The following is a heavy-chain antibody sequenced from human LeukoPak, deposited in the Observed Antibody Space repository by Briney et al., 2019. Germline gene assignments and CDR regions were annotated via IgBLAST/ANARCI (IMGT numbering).Heavy chain of an antibody. Sequence: PSETLSLTCTVSGGSISSYYWSWIRQPPGKGLEWIGYIYYSGSTNYNPSLKSRVTILVDTSKNQFSLKLSSVTAADTAVYYCARAAFEYYDFWSGYRFDYWGQGTLVTVSS. CDR3: ARAAFEYYDFWSGYRFDY. CDR2: IYYSGST. CDR1: GGSISSYY. V-gene: IGHV4-59*01. J-gene: IGHJ4*02. D-gene: IGHD3-3*01.